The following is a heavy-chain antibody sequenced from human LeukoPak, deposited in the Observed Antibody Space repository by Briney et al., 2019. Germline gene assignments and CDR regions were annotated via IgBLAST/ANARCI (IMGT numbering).Heavy chain of an antibody. CDR1: GYTFTSYG. CDR2: ISAYNGNT. Sequence: ASVKVSCKASGYTFTSYGISWVRQAPGQELEWMGWISAYNGNTNYAQKLQGRVTMTTDTSTSTAYMELRSLRSDDTAVYYCARVGPTAYYYYGMDVWGQGTTVTVSS. D-gene: IGHD4-17*01. V-gene: IGHV1-18*01. CDR3: ARVGPTAYYYYGMDV. J-gene: IGHJ6*02.